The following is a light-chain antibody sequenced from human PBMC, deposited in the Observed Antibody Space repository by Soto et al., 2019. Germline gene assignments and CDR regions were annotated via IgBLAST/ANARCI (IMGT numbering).Light chain of an antibody. V-gene: IGLV2-18*02. CDR3: NSFTTSRAYV. CDR1: SSDIGSYNR. J-gene: IGLJ1*01. Sequence: QSVLTQPASVSGSPGQSITISCTGTSSDIGSYNRVSWYQQPPGTAPKLIIYEVNNRPSGVPDRFSGSKSGNTASLTISGLQAEDEADYYCNSFTTSRAYVFGIGTKVTAL. CDR2: EVN.